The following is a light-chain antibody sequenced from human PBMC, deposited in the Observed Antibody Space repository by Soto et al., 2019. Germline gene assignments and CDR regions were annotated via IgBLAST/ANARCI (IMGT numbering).Light chain of an antibody. V-gene: IGLV2-14*01. CDR2: EVS. CDR1: SSDVGGYNY. CDR3: SSYTSSSPHWV. J-gene: IGLJ3*02. Sequence: QSALTQPASVSGSPGQSITISCTGTSSDVGGYNYVSWYQQHPGKATKLMIYEVSNRPSGVSNRFSGSKSRNTASLTISGLQAEDEADYYCSSYTSSSPHWVFGGGTKLTVL.